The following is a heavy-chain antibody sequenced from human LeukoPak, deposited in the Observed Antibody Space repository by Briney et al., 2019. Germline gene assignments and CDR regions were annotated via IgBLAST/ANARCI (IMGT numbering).Heavy chain of an antibody. D-gene: IGHD5-12*01. Sequence: GGSLRLSCVASGFSFNNYATNWVRQAPGKGLEWVSLIIGSSGSTFYADSVKGRFTISRDKSKNTLYLQMNSLRAEDTAVYYCAKGAYDYIEIAYFDYWGQGSLVTVSS. J-gene: IGHJ4*02. CDR2: IIGSSGST. CDR1: GFSFNNYA. V-gene: IGHV3-23*01. CDR3: AKGAYDYIEIAYFDY.